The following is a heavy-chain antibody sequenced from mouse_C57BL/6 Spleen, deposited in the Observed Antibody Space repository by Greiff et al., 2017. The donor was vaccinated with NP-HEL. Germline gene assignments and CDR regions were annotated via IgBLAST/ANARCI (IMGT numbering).Heavy chain of an antibody. CDR1: GYTFTSYW. CDR3: ARGYDYDYYFDY. V-gene: IGHV1-61*01. D-gene: IGHD2-4*01. CDR2: IYPSDSET. Sequence: QVQLKQPGAELVRPGSSVKLSCKASGYTFTSYWMDWVKQRPGQGLEWIGNIYPSDSETHYNQKFKDKATLTVDKSSSTAYMQLSSLTSEDSAVYYCARGYDYDYYFDYWGQGTTLTVSS. J-gene: IGHJ2*01.